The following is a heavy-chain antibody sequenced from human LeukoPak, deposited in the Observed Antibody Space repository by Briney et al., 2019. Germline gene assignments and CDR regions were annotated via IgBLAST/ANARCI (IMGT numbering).Heavy chain of an antibody. J-gene: IGHJ3*02. Sequence: GGSLRLSCAASGFTFSSYWTNWVRQAPGKGLEWVANIKQDGSEKYNVDYVKGRYTISRDNAKNSLSLQMNSLRAEDTAMYYCARIKYYSNWWEAFDIWGQGTMVTVSS. CDR1: GFTFSSYW. CDR3: ARIKYYSNWWEAFDI. CDR2: IKQDGSEK. D-gene: IGHD6-13*01. V-gene: IGHV3-7*04.